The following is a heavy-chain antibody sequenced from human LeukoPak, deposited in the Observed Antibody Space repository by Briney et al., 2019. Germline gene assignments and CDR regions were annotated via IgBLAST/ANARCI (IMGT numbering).Heavy chain of an antibody. CDR1: GGSISSYY. Sequence: PSETLSLTCTVSGGSISSYYWSWIRQPPGKGLEWIGYIYYSGSTNYNPSLKSRVTISVDTSKNQFSLKLSSVTAADTAVYYCARRGFWTNVDTAMVSWYFDLRGRGTLVTVSS. J-gene: IGHJ2*01. CDR2: IYYSGST. CDR3: ARRGFWTNVDTAMVSWYFDL. D-gene: IGHD5-18*01. V-gene: IGHV4-59*01.